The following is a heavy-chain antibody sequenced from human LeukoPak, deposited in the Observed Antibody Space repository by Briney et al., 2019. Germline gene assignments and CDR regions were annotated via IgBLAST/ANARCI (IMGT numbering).Heavy chain of an antibody. V-gene: IGHV3-48*03. CDR1: GFTFSSYT. CDR3: ARDHAAAGHYYGMDV. Sequence: GGSLRLSCVVSGFTFSSYTMNWVRQAPGKGLEWVSYISSSGSTIYYADSAKGRFTISRDNAKNSLYLQMNSLRAEDTAVYYCARDHAAAGHYYGMDVWGQGTTVTVSS. J-gene: IGHJ6*02. CDR2: ISSSGSTI. D-gene: IGHD6-13*01.